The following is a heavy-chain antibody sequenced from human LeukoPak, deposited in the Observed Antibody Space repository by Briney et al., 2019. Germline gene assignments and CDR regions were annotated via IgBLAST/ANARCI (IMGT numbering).Heavy chain of an antibody. CDR2: IYYSGST. V-gene: IGHV4-31*03. CDR3: ASLIAAAGREDAFDI. CDR1: GGSISSGGYY. J-gene: IGHJ3*02. D-gene: IGHD6-13*01. Sequence: SETLSLTCTVSGGSISSGGYYWSWIRQHPGKGLEWIGYIYYSGSTYYNPSLKSRVTISVDTSKNQFSLKLSSVTAADTAVYYCASLIAAAGREDAFDIWGQGTMVTVSS.